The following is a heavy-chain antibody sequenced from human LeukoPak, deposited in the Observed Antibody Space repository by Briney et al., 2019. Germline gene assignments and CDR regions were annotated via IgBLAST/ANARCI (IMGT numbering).Heavy chain of an antibody. CDR3: ARDRGYSYAHPLDY. CDR2: ISGGGGST. D-gene: IGHD5-18*01. Sequence: GGSLRLSCGASGLTFSSYAMNWVRQAPGKGLEWVSAISGGGGSTYYTDSVKGRFTISRDNSKDTLYLQMNSLRAEDTAVYYCARDRGYSYAHPLDYWGQGTLVTVSS. CDR1: GLTFSSYA. V-gene: IGHV3-23*01. J-gene: IGHJ4*02.